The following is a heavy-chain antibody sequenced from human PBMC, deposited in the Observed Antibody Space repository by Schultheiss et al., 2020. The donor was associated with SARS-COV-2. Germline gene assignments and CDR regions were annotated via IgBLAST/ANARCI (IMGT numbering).Heavy chain of an antibody. CDR1: GGSISSSSYY. CDR2: IYYSGST. V-gene: IGHV4-30-4*02. J-gene: IGHJ6*02. Sequence: SETLSLTCTVSGGSISSSSYYWSWIRQPPGKGLEWIGYIYYSGSTYYNPSLKSRVTISVDTSKNQFSLKLSSVTAADTAVYYRARDPRRGMDDWGQGTTVTVSS. CDR3: ARDPRRGMDD.